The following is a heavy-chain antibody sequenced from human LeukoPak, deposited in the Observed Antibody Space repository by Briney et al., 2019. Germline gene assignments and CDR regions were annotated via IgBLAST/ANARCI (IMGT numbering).Heavy chain of an antibody. D-gene: IGHD6-13*01. V-gene: IGHV4-30-4*08. J-gene: IGHJ4*02. Sequence: SETLSLTCTVSGGSISSYYWTWIRQPPGKGLEWIGYIYYSGSTYYNPSLKSRVTISVDTSKNQFSLKLSSVTAADTAVYYCARGDLYSSSWSDWGQGTLVTVSS. CDR3: ARGDLYSSSWSD. CDR2: IYYSGST. CDR1: GGSISSYY.